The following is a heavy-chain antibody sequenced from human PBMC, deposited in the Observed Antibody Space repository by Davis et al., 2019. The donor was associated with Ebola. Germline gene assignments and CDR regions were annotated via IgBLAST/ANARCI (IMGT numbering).Heavy chain of an antibody. CDR2: ISGSSNYI. Sequence: GESLKISCAASGFTFSSYSINWVRQAPGKGLEWVSSISGSSNYIYYADSVKGRFTISRDNAKNSLHLQMNNLRADDMAVYYCAREAAAGDYWGQGTLVTVSS. V-gene: IGHV3-21*04. CDR1: GFTFSSYS. CDR3: AREAAAGDY. D-gene: IGHD6-13*01. J-gene: IGHJ4*02.